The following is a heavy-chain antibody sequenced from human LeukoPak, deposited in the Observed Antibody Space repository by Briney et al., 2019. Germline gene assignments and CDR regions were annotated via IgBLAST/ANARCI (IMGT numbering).Heavy chain of an antibody. CDR1: GFTFSDDY. D-gene: IGHD4-17*01. CDR2: ISSDGSTI. CDR3: ARERTTVRY. J-gene: IGHJ4*02. Sequence: GGSLRLSCAASGFTFSDDYMSWIRQAPGKGPEWVSYISSDGSTIFYADSVKGRFTISRDNAKDSLFLQMNSLRAEDTAVYYCARERTTVRYWGQGTLVTVSS. V-gene: IGHV3-11*01.